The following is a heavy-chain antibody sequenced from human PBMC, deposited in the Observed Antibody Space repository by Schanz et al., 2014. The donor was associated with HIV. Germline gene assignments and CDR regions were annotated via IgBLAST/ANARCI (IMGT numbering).Heavy chain of an antibody. Sequence: QVRLQQWGAGLLKPSETLSLTCAISRGSFSTHYGGWVRQRPGKGLQWIGEVNHEGTTTYNPSLKSRATISVDRSKNQFSLRLNSVTAADTAVYYCARTPYYFDYWGQGTLVTVSS. CDR1: RGSFSTHY. CDR2: VNHEGTT. V-gene: IGHV4-34*01. CDR3: ARTPYYFDY. J-gene: IGHJ4*02.